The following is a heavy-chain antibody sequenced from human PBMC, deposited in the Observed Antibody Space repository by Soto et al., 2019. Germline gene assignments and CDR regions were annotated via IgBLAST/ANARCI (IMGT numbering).Heavy chain of an antibody. CDR1: GYSFTNYY. CDR2: INPSDRTT. CDR3: ARARAEDGAAESY. D-gene: IGHD4-17*01. J-gene: IGHJ4*02. Sequence: QVQLVQSGAEVKKPGASVKVSCKASGYSFTNYYMHWVRQAPGQGLEWMGVINPSDRTTSHAQKCQGRVXXTXDXXTSTVYMELSSLRSEDTAVYYCARARAEDGAAESYWGQGTLVTVSS. V-gene: IGHV1-46*01.